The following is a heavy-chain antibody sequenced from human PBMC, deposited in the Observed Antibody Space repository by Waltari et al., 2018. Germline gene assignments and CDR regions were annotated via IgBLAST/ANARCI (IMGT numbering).Heavy chain of an antibody. V-gene: IGHV4-39*02. CDR1: GGSISSRSYY. Sequence: QLQLQESGPGLVKPSETLSLTCTVSGGSISSRSYYWGWIRQPPGKGLEWIGSIYYSGSTYHNPAPKSRGTISVSTSKNQFSLKLSSVTAADTAVYYCAREIVATVVPYDAFDIWGQGTMVTVSS. CDR3: AREIVATVVPYDAFDI. CDR2: IYYSGST. D-gene: IGHD5-12*01. J-gene: IGHJ3*02.